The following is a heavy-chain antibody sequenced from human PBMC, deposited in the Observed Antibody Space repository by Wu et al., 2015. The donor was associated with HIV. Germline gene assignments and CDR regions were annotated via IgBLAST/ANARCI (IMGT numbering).Heavy chain of an antibody. J-gene: IGHJ4*02. V-gene: IGHV1-69*05. CDR1: GGGFNSYA. Sequence: QVQLVQSGAEVKNPGSLVKVSCKASGGGFNSYAISWVRQAPGQGLEWMGGVIPVIGTPNYSQKFQGRVTITTDESTATVYMEMSSLRFGDTAVYYCARGLRDILTGYYSAFEFWGQGALVTVSS. CDR3: ARGLRDILTGYYSAFEF. D-gene: IGHD3-9*01. CDR2: VIPVIGTP.